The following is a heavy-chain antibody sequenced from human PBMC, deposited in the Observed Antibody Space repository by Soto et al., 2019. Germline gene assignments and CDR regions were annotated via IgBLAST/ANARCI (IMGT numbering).Heavy chain of an antibody. V-gene: IGHV1-18*01. Sequence: GASVKVSCKASGYTFTSSGITWVRQAPGQGLEWMGWISAYNGNTNYAQKLQGRVTMTTDTSTSTAYMELRSLRSDDTAVYYCARAPQGTTTQTPAFDIWGQGTMVTVSS. J-gene: IGHJ3*02. D-gene: IGHD4-4*01. CDR3: ARAPQGTTTQTPAFDI. CDR2: ISAYNGNT. CDR1: GYTFTSSG.